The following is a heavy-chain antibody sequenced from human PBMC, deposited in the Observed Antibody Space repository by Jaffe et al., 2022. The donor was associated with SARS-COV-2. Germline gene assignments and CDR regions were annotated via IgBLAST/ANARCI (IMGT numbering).Heavy chain of an antibody. CDR3: AKDSDYDTSLLFDY. CDR1: GFTFDDYA. CDR2: ISWNSGSI. D-gene: IGHD3-9*01. Sequence: EVQLVESGGGLVQPGRSLRLSCAASGFTFDDYAMHWVRQAPGKGLEWVSGISWNSGSIGYADSVKGRFTISRDNAKNSLYLQMNSLRAEDTALYYCAKDSDYDTSLLFDYWGQGTLVTVSS. V-gene: IGHV3-9*01. J-gene: IGHJ4*02.